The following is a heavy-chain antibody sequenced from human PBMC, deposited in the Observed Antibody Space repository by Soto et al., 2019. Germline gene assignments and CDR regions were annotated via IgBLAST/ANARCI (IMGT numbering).Heavy chain of an antibody. CDR1: GFTFSDYY. CDR2: ISSSSSYT. D-gene: IGHD1-26*01. J-gene: IGHJ4*02. CDR3: ARARRRGSYSLGTYDY. V-gene: IGHV3-11*06. Sequence: QVQLVESGGGLVKPGGSLRLSCAASGFTFSDYYMSWIRQAPGKGLEWVSYISSSSSYTNYADSVKGRFTISRDNAKNSLYLQMNSLRAEDTAVYYCARARRRGSYSLGTYDYWGQGTLVTVSS.